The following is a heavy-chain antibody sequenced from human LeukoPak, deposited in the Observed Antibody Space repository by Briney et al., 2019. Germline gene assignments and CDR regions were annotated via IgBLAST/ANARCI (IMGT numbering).Heavy chain of an antibody. CDR1: GFTFSSYA. CDR3: AGGRRHLVHGPLDD. CDR2: IGAGGST. Sequence: PGGSLRLSCTASGFTFSSYAMNWVRQAPGKGLEWVSGIGAGGSTYYADSVKGRFTISRDNSKNMLCLQMNSLRAEDTAVYYCAGGRRHLVHGPLDDWGQGTLVTVSS. V-gene: IGHV3-23*01. D-gene: IGHD6-13*01. J-gene: IGHJ4*02.